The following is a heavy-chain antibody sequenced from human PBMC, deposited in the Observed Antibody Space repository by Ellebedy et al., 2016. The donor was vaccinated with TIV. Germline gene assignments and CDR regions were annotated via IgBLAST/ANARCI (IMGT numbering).Heavy chain of an antibody. CDR3: ARTRFGSGSYRFDA. D-gene: IGHD3-10*01. Sequence: AASVKVSCKASGYTFTTYAMNWVRQAPGQGLEWMGWINTNTGNPSYAQGFTGRFVFSLDTSASTAYLQISSLKAEDTAFYYCARTRFGSGSYRFDAWGQGTLVTVSS. CDR1: GYTFTTYA. J-gene: IGHJ5*02. V-gene: IGHV7-4-1*02. CDR2: INTNTGNP.